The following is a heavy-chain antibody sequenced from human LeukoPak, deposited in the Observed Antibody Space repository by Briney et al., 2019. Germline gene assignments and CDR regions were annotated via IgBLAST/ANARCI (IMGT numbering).Heavy chain of an antibody. Sequence: ASVKVSCKASEYTFTGYYMHWVRQAPGQGLEWMGWINPNSGGTNYAQKFQGRVTMTRDTSISTAYMELSRLRSDDTAVYYCARDYLRRITMVRGAFFFDPWGQGTLVTVSS. J-gene: IGHJ5*02. D-gene: IGHD3-10*01. V-gene: IGHV1-2*02. CDR1: EYTFTGYY. CDR2: INPNSGGT. CDR3: ARDYLRRITMVRGAFFFDP.